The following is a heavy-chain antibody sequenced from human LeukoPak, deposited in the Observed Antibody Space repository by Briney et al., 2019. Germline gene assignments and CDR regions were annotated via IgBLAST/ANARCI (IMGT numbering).Heavy chain of an antibody. D-gene: IGHD2-15*01. CDR1: GFTFSSYA. CDR3: AKDYVGMVAANSGVDY. J-gene: IGHJ4*02. CDR2: ISGSGGST. Sequence: GGSLRLSCAAPGFTFSSYAMSWVRQAPGKGLEWVSAISGSGGSTYYADSVKGRFTISRDNSKNTLYLQMNSLRAEDTAVYYCAKDYVGMVAANSGVDYWGQGTLVTVSS. V-gene: IGHV3-23*01.